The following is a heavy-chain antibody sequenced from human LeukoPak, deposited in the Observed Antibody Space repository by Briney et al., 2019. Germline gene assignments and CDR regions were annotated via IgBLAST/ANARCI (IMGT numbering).Heavy chain of an antibody. Sequence: VASVTVSCKASGYTFTSYYMHWVRQAPGQGLEWMGIINPSGGGTSYAQKFQGRVTMTRDTSTSTVYMELSSLRSEDTAVYYCAVIPGSSGWLDVQPQKDYWGQGTLVTVSS. D-gene: IGHD6-19*01. CDR1: GYTFTSYY. CDR2: INPSGGGT. CDR3: AVIPGSSGWLDVQPQKDY. J-gene: IGHJ4*02. V-gene: IGHV1-46*01.